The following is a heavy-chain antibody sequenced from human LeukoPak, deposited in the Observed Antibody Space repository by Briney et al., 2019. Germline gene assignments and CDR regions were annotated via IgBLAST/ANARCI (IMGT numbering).Heavy chain of an antibody. CDR1: GFTFSDYG. J-gene: IGHJ4*02. CDR2: IWSGGSIA. V-gene: IGHV3-33*03. CDR3: TRVATAGTWTDY. D-gene: IGHD6-25*01. Sequence: GGSLRLSCAASGFTFSDYGMQWVRQAPGKGLECLSVIWSGGSIADYAESVRGRFTISRDNSKNTVHLQMNSLRAEDTAIYFCTRVATAGTWTDYWGQGTLVTVSS.